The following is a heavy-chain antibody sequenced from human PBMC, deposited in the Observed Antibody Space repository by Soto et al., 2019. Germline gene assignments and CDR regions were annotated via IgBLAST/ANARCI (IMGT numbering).Heavy chain of an antibody. V-gene: IGHV3-30-3*01. J-gene: IGHJ6*02. D-gene: IGHD2-2*03. CDR2: ISYDGSNK. CDR1: GFTFSSYS. CDR3: ARDGYCSSTSCYPPGYYYGMDV. Sequence: LRLSCAASGFTFSSYSMHWVRQAPCKGLEWVAVISYDGSNKYYADSVKGRFTISRDNSKNTLYLQMNSLRAEDTAVYYCARDGYCSSTSCYPPGYYYGMDVWGQGTTVTVSS.